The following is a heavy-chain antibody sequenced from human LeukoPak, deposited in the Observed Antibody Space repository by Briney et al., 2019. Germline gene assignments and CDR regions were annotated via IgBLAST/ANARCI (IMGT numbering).Heavy chain of an antibody. CDR1: GFSFNNYR. D-gene: IGHD1-26*01. V-gene: IGHV3-7*01. J-gene: IGHJ4*02. CDR3: AREFSGSLDY. Sequence: PGGSLRLSCAASGFSFNNYRMNWVRQAAGKGLEWVACIKQDGSEIYYVASVKGRFTISRDNANNSLYLQMNNLRAEDTAVYYCAREFSGSLDYWGQGTLVTVSS. CDR2: IKQDGSEI.